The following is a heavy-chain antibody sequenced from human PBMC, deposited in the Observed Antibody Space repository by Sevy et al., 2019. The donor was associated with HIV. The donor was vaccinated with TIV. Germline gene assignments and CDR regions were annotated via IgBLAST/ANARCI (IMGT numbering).Heavy chain of an antibody. Sequence: GGSLRLSCAASGFTFSSYWMSWVRQAPGKGLEWVANIKQDGSEKYYVDSVKGRFTISRDNAKNSLYLQMNSLRAEDTAVYYCASEGLYSSPNWFDPWGQGTLVTVSS. V-gene: IGHV3-7*03. J-gene: IGHJ5*02. CDR1: GFTFSSYW. CDR2: IKQDGSEK. CDR3: ASEGLYSSPNWFDP. D-gene: IGHD6-13*01.